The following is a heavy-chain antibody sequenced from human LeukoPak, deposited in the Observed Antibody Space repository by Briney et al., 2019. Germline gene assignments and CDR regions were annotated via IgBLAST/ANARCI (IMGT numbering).Heavy chain of an antibody. Sequence: GGSLRLSCVASRFTFSNYVMNWVRQAPGKGLECVSSISGSGTSTYYADSVKGRFTSSRDNSKNTLYLQMNSLRAEDTAIYYCANEYSKGDVWGQGTTVTVSS. CDR1: RFTFSNYV. V-gene: IGHV3-23*01. CDR2: ISGSGTST. D-gene: IGHD4-11*01. J-gene: IGHJ3*01. CDR3: ANEYSKGDV.